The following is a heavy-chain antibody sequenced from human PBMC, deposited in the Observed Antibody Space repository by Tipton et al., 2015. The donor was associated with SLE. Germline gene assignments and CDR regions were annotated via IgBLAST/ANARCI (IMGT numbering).Heavy chain of an antibody. CDR2: IYYSGST. J-gene: IGHJ6*03. D-gene: IGHD2-2*01. V-gene: IGHV4-59*01. Sequence: TLSLTCTVSGGSISSYYWSWIRQPPGKGLEWIGYIYYSGSTNYNPSFKSRVTISLDMSRNQFSLKLSSVTAADTAVYYCARGYQLPLGPYYYYYMDVWGKGTTVTVSS. CDR3: ARGYQLPLGPYYYYYMDV. CDR1: GGSISSYY.